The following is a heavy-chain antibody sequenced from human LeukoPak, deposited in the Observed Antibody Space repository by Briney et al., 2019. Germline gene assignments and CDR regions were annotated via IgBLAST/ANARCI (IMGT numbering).Heavy chain of an antibody. D-gene: IGHD4-23*01. V-gene: IGHV3-7*01. Sequence: GGSLRLSCAASGFTFNMYWMTWVRQAPGKGLESVAYINKDGSDKYYVDSVKGRFTVSRDNAENSLYLQMNSLRAEDTAVYYCARDAGYGGNSDYWGQGTLVTVSS. CDR2: INKDGSDK. CDR1: GFTFNMYW. CDR3: ARDAGYGGNSDY. J-gene: IGHJ4*02.